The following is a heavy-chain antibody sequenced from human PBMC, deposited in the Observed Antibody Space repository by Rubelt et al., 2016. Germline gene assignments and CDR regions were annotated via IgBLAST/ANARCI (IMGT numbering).Heavy chain of an antibody. CDR1: GFTFSNYG. V-gene: IGHV3-33*08. Sequence: VQLVQSGGGLVQPGRSLRLSCAASGFTFSNYGMHWVRQVPGKGLEWVAVIWYDGSDEYYADSVKGRFTISRDNSKNMLYLQMNNLRVEDTALYYCTFFDYWGQGTLVTVSS. CDR2: IWYDGSDE. CDR3: TFFDY. J-gene: IGHJ4*02.